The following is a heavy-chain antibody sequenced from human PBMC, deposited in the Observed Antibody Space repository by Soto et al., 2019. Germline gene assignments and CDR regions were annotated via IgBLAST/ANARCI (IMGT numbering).Heavy chain of an antibody. V-gene: IGHV1-69*13. D-gene: IGHD5-12*01. CDR1: GGTFSSYA. CDR2: IIPIFGTA. J-gene: IGHJ5*02. Sequence: SVKVSCKASGGTFSSYAISWVRQAPGQGLEWMGGIIPIFGTANYAQKFQGRVTITADESTSTAYMELSSLRSEDTAVYYCARAGVASNVGDIVATIWENWFDPWGQGTLVTAPQ. CDR3: ARAGVASNVGDIVATIWENWFDP.